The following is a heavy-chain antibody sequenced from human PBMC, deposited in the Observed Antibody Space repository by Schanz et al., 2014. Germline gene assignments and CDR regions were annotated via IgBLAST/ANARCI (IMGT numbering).Heavy chain of an antibody. J-gene: IGHJ4*02. Sequence: QVQLVQSGAEVKKPGASVKVSCKASGYTFISYGLNWVRQAPGQGLEWMGWISAYTNNTNYAQKVQGRVTITADRSTSTAYMELSSLRSEDTAVYYCARGYGDSPTDFWGQGTLVTVSS. CDR3: ARGYGDSPTDF. D-gene: IGHD4-17*01. CDR1: GYTFISYG. CDR2: ISAYTNNT. V-gene: IGHV1-18*01.